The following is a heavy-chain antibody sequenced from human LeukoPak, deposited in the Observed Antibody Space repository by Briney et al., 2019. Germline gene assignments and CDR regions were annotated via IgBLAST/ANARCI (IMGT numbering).Heavy chain of an antibody. CDR3: AREMATAFGAIDY. CDR2: IYPGDSDT. Sequence: GESLKISCKGSGYSFTSYWIGWVRQMPGKGLEWMGIIYPGDSDTRYSPSFQDQVTFSAEKSISTAYLQWTSLKASDTAMYYCAREMATAFGAIDYWGQGTLVTVSS. D-gene: IGHD5-24*01. CDR1: GYSFTSYW. V-gene: IGHV5-51*01. J-gene: IGHJ4*02.